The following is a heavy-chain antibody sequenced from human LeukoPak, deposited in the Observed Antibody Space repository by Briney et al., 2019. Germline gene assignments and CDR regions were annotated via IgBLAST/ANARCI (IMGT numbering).Heavy chain of an antibody. CDR1: GFTFSSYG. CDR3: AKRGADIVVVVAATSPFDY. D-gene: IGHD2-15*01. CDR2: ISYDGSNK. V-gene: IGHV3-30*18. Sequence: GGSLRLSCAASGFTFSSYGMSWVRQAPGKGLEWVAVISYDGSNKYYTDSVKGRFTISRDNSKNTLYLQMNSLRAEDTAVYYCAKRGADIVVVVAATSPFDYWGQGTLVTASS. J-gene: IGHJ4*02.